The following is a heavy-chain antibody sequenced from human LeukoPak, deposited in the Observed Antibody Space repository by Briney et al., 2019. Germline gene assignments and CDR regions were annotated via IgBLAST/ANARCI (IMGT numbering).Heavy chain of an antibody. CDR2: ININTGGA. J-gene: IGHJ4*02. CDR1: GYTFTGYY. Sequence: ASVKVSCKTSGYTFTGYYLHWVRQAPGQGLECWGWININTGGATYPQKFQGRVTMTRDTSISTAYMELRSLTSDDTALYYCARDPGYKTLDYWGQGTLVTVSS. CDR3: ARDPGYKTLDY. V-gene: IGHV1-2*02. D-gene: IGHD5-18*01.